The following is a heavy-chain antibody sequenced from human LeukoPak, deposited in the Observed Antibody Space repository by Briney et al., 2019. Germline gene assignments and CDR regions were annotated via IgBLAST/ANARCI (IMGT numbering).Heavy chain of an antibody. CDR1: GGSISSYY. D-gene: IGHD3-22*01. CDR3: ARDLGYYDSSAPEAFDI. Sequence: SETLSLTCTVSGGSISSYYWSWIRQPPGKGLEWIGRIYTSGSTNYNPSLKSRVTISVDTSKNQFSLKLSSVTAADTAVYYCARDLGYYDSSAPEAFDIWGQGTMVTVSS. J-gene: IGHJ3*02. CDR2: IYTSGST. V-gene: IGHV4-4*08.